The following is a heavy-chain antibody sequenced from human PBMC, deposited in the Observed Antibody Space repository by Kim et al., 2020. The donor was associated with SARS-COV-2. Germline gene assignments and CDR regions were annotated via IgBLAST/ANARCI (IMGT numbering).Heavy chain of an antibody. J-gene: IGHJ4*02. Sequence: VDSVKGRFTISRDNGENSLFLQMNSLRAEDTAIYYCARETRHECWSEDDYWGQGTLVAVSS. V-gene: IGHV3-7*03. CDR3: ARETRHECWSEDDY. D-gene: IGHD3-3*01.